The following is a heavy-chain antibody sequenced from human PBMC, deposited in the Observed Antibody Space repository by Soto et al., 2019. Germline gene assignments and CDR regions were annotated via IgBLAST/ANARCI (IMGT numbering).Heavy chain of an antibody. CDR2: IYYSGST. CDR1: GGSISSSSYY. CDR3: ARLNPRIAVDY. Sequence: SETLSLTCTVSGGSISSSSYYWGWIRQPPGKGLEWIGSIYYSGSTYYNPSLKSRVTISVDTSKNQFSLKLSSVTAADTAVYYCARLNPRIAVDYWGQGTLVTVSS. J-gene: IGHJ4*02. V-gene: IGHV4-39*01. D-gene: IGHD6-19*01.